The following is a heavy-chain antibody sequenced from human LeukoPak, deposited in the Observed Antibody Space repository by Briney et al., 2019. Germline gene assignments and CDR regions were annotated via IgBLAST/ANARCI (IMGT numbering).Heavy chain of an antibody. CDR2: IYIDGGT. CDR3: ASGHYSNRL. J-gene: IGHJ4*02. Sequence: GGSLRLSCAASGFTVSSKYMSCVRQAPGKGLEWVSVIYIDGGTYYADSVKGRFTISRDNSKNTLLLQMNSLRAEDTAVYYCASGHYSNRLGGQGTLVTVSS. V-gene: IGHV3-66*01. CDR1: GFTVSSKY. D-gene: IGHD2-2*03.